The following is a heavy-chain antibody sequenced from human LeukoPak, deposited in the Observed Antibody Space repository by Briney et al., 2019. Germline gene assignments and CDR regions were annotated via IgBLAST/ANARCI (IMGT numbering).Heavy chain of an antibody. D-gene: IGHD3-22*01. J-gene: IGHJ4*02. CDR1: GYTFSSYG. CDR3: AREYYDSSGYYLGGDDFDY. V-gene: IGHV1-2*02. CDR2: INPNSGGT. Sequence: GASVKVSCKASGYTFSSYGFSWVRQAPGQGLEWMGWINPNSGGTNYAQKFQGRVTMTRDTSISTAYMELSRLLSDDTAVYYCAREYYDSSGYYLGGDDFDYWGQGTLVTVSS.